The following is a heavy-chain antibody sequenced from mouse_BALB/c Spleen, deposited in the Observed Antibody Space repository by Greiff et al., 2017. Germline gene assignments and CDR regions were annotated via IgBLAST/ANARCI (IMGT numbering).Heavy chain of an antibody. CDR3: ARGDGPRTSMDY. CDR1: GYTFTSYV. D-gene: IGHD2-3*01. J-gene: IGHJ4*01. CDR2: INPYNDGT. V-gene: IGHV1-14*01. Sequence: EVQLVESGPELVKPGASVKMSCKASGYTFTSYVMHWVKQKPGQGLECIGYINPYNDGTKYNEKFKGKATLTSDKSSSTAYMELSSLTSEDSAVYYCARGDGPRTSMDYWGQGTSVTVSS.